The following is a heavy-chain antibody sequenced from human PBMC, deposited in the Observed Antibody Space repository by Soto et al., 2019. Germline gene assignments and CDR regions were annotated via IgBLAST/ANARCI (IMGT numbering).Heavy chain of an antibody. D-gene: IGHD3-10*01. V-gene: IGHV4-34*01. J-gene: IGHJ4*02. CDR1: GGSFSGYY. Sequence: QVQLQQWGAGLLKPSETLSLTCAVYGGSFSGYYWSWIRQPPGKGLEWIGEINHSGSTNYNPSLKSRVTISVDTSKNQFSLKLSSVTAADTAVYYCARRRITMLRGPKEKRDYFDYWGQGTLVTVSS. CDR2: INHSGST. CDR3: ARRRITMLRGPKEKRDYFDY.